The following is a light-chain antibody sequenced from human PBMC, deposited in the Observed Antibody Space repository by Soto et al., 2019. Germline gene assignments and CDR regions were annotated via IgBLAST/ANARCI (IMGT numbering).Light chain of an antibody. CDR1: NSDVGNYNF. CDR3: CTYAGSFHQ. CDR2: DVT. Sequence: QSALTQRRSVSGSPGQAVTISCTGTNSDVGNYNFVSWYQHHPGKAPKLMIYDVTKRPSGVPDRFSGSKSGNTASLTISGLQPEDEADYYCCTYAGSFHQFGGGTKLTVL. V-gene: IGLV2-11*01. J-gene: IGLJ3*02.